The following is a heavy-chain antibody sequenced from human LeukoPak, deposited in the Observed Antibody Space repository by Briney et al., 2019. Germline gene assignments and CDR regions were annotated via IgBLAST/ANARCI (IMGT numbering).Heavy chain of an antibody. D-gene: IGHD4-17*01. CDR3: ARGSVEDYGHSALIDY. V-gene: IGHV4-34*01. J-gene: IGHJ4*02. Sequence: PSETLSLTCAVYGGSFSGYYWSWIRQPPGKGLEWIGEINHSGSTNYNPSLKSRVTISVDTSKNQFSLKLSSVTAADTAVYYCARGSVEDYGHSALIDYWGQGTLVTVSS. CDR1: GGSFSGYY. CDR2: INHSGST.